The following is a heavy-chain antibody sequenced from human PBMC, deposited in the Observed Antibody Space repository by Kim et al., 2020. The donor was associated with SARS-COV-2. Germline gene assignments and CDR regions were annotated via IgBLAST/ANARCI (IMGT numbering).Heavy chain of an antibody. Sequence: GGSLRLSCAASGFTFSDYYMSWIRQAPGKGLEWVSYISSSGSTIYYADSVKGRFTISRDNAKNSLYLQMNSLRAEDTAVYYCARDEEYQLLTTGYFDLWGRGTLVTVSS. D-gene: IGHD2-2*01. J-gene: IGHJ2*01. CDR2: ISSSGSTI. CDR1: GFTFSDYY. V-gene: IGHV3-11*01. CDR3: ARDEEYQLLTTGYFDL.